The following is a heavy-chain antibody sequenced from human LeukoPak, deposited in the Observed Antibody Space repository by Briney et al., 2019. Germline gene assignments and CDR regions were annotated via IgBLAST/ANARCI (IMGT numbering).Heavy chain of an antibody. CDR2: IYYSGST. CDR3: ARDLGYSGYVFDY. D-gene: IGHD5-12*01. V-gene: IGHV4-59*01. Sequence: SETLSLTCTVSGGSISSYYWSWIRQPPGKGLEWIGYIYYSGSTNYNPSLKSRVTISVDTSKNQFSLKLSSVTAADTAVYYCARDLGYSGYVFDYWGQGTLVTVSS. CDR1: GGSISSYY. J-gene: IGHJ4*02.